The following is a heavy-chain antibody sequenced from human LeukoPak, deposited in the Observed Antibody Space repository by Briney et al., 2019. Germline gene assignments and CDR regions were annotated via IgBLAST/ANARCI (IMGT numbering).Heavy chain of an antibody. J-gene: IGHJ4*02. Sequence: ASVTVSCKASGYTFTSYVINWVRQATGQGLEWMGWMNPNSGDAGSAQRLQGRVTMTRDTSISTAYMELSSLRFEDTAVYYCARWGGNHLCTDFDYWGQGTLVTVSS. V-gene: IGHV1-8*01. CDR2: MNPNSGDA. CDR1: GYTFTSYV. D-gene: IGHD1-14*01. CDR3: ARWGGNHLCTDFDY.